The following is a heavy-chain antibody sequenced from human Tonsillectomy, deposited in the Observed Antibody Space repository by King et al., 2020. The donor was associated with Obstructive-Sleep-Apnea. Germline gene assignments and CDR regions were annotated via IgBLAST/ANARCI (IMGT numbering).Heavy chain of an antibody. D-gene: IGHD6-19*01. CDR2: VFSHDEI. J-gene: IGHJ4*02. CDR3: ARIMSAVAGGFDC. CDR1: GFSLSSARMG. V-gene: IGHV2-26*01. Sequence: VTLKESGPVLVKPTETLTLTCTVSGFSLSSARMGVSWIRQPPGKALELLAHVFSHDEISYSTSLKSRLTISKDTSKSQVVLTMTNMDPVDTATYYCARIMSAVAGGFDCWGQGTLVTVSS.